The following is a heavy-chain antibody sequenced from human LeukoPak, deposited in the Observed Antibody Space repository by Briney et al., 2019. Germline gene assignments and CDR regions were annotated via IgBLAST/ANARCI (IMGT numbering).Heavy chain of an antibody. CDR3: AKDWDYDSSGYYGY. V-gene: IGHV3-23*01. D-gene: IGHD3-22*01. CDR1: GFTFSSYA. Sequence: GGSLRLSCAASGFTFSSYAMSWVSQAPGKGLEWVSAISGSGGSTYYADSVKGRFTISRDNSKNTLYLQMNSLRAEDTAVYYCAKDWDYDSSGYYGYWGQGTLVTVSS. CDR2: ISGSGGST. J-gene: IGHJ4*02.